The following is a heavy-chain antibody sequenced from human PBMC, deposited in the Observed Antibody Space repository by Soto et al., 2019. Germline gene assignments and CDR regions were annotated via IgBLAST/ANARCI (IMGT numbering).Heavy chain of an antibody. D-gene: IGHD1-7*01. CDR3: AGVARITGTIDY. CDR1: GGSISSGDYY. Sequence: QVQLHESRPGLVKPSQTLSLTCTVSGGSISSGDYYWSWILQPPGKGLEWLGYSYYSGSTYSNLSLKGRVTISVDTSKSQFSLKLSSVTAADTAVYYCAGVARITGTIDYWGQGTLVPVSS. CDR2: SYYSGST. V-gene: IGHV4-30-4*01. J-gene: IGHJ4*02.